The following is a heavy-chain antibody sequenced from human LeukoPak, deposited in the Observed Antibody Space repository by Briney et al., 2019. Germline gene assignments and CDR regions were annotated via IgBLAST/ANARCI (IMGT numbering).Heavy chain of an antibody. CDR2: ISWNGGST. J-gene: IGHJ6*02. D-gene: IGHD2-2*01. CDR1: GFSFDDYT. CDR3: AKSLCGSTSCSTGADYYYGMDV. Sequence: PGGSLRLSCATSGFSFDDYTMNWVRQGPGKGLEWVSLISWNGGSTYYADSVKGRFTISRDNNLHSLYLQMNSLRTEDTALYYCAKSLCGSTSCSTGADYYYGMDVWGQGTTVTVSS. V-gene: IGHV3-43*01.